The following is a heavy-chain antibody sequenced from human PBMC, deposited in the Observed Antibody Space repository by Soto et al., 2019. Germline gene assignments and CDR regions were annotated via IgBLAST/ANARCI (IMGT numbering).Heavy chain of an antibody. CDR3: ASGSRDCSGGSCYSH. J-gene: IGHJ4*02. CDR2: IYPGDSDT. CDR1: GYTFTTYW. V-gene: IGHV5-51*01. Sequence: GESLKISCKGSGYTFTTYWIGWVRQMPGKGLEWMGTIYPGDSDTRYSPSFQGQVTISVDKSTNTAYLQWRGLKASDTAIYYCASGSRDCSGGSCYSHWGQGTLVTVSS. D-gene: IGHD2-15*01.